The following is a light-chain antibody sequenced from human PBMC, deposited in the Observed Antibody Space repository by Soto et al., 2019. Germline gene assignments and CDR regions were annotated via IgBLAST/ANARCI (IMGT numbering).Light chain of an antibody. CDR2: LGS. Sequence: EIVMTQPQLSLPVTPGDPASISCRFSQSLLHSNGYNYLDWYLQKPGQSPQLLIYLGSNRASGVPDRFSGSGSGTDFTLKISRVEAEDVGVYYCMQALQTPPYTFGQGTKLEIK. CDR3: MQALQTPPYT. J-gene: IGKJ2*01. V-gene: IGKV2-28*01. CDR1: QSLLHSNGYNY.